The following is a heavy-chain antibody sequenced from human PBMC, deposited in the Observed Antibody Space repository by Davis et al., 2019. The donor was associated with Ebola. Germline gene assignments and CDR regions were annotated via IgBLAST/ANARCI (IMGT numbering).Heavy chain of an antibody. CDR1: GFTFSSYW. V-gene: IGHV3-30*02. J-gene: IGHJ4*02. CDR3: ARDFQEG. Sequence: GESLKISCAASGFTFSSYWMHWVRQAPGKGLEWVAFIRYDGSNKYYADSVKGRFTISRDNSKNTLYLQMNSLRAEDTAVYYCARDFQEGWGQGTLVTVSS. CDR2: IRYDGSNK.